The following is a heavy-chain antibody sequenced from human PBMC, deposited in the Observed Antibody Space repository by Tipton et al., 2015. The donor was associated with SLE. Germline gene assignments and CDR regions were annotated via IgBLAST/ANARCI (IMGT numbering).Heavy chain of an antibody. J-gene: IGHJ4*02. V-gene: IGHV3-7*01. D-gene: IGHD2-15*01. Sequence: GSLRLSCAASGFTFSSYWMSWVRQAPGKGLEWVANIKQDGSEKYYVDSVKGRFTISRDNAKNSLYLQMNSLRAEDTAVYYCARDGGGTQSPFDYWGQGTLVTVSS. CDR2: IKQDGSEK. CDR1: GFTFSSYW. CDR3: ARDGGGTQSPFDY.